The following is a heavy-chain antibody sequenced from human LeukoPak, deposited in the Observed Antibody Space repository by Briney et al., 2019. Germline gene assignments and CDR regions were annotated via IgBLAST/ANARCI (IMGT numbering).Heavy chain of an antibody. J-gene: IGHJ4*02. CDR3: ARSTYYYDTSGYKNREFDR. CDR1: GGTFTGYY. Sequence: ASVKVSCKASGGTFTGYYMHWVRQAPGQGLEWMGWINPNSGGTNYAQKFQGWVTMTRDTSISTAYMELSRLRSDDTAVYYCARSTYYYDTSGYKNREFDRWGQGTLVTVSS. CDR2: INPNSGGT. D-gene: IGHD3-22*01. V-gene: IGHV1-2*04.